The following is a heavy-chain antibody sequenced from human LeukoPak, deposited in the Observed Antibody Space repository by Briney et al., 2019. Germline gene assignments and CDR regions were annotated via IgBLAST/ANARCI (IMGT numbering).Heavy chain of an antibody. D-gene: IGHD3-3*01. CDR3: ARLFPQGAVWSGYFWYFDY. CDR2: MNPNNGNT. CDR1: GYTFTSYD. V-gene: IGHV1-8*03. Sequence: ASVKVSCKASGYTFTSYDINWVRQAPGQGLEWMGWMNPNNGNTGYAQKFQGRVTITRNTSISTAYMELSSLRSEDTAVYYCARLFPQGAVWSGYFWYFDYWGQGTLVTVSS. J-gene: IGHJ4*02.